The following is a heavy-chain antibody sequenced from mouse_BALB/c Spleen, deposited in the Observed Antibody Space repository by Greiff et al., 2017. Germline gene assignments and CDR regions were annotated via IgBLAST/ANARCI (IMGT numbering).Heavy chain of an antibody. Sequence: VQLQQPGAELVKPGASVKLSCKASGYTFTSYWMHWVKQRPGQGLEWIGEIDPSDSYTNYNQKFKGKATLTVDKSSSTAYMQLSSLTSEDSAVYYCARYGSSPYWGQGTLVTVSA. CDR2: IDPSDSYT. D-gene: IGHD1-1*01. CDR1: GYTFTSYW. CDR3: ARYGSSPY. J-gene: IGHJ3*01. V-gene: IGHV1-69*02.